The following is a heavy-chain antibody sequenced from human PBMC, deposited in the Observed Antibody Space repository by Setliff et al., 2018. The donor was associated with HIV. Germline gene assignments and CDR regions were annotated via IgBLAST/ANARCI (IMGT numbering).Heavy chain of an antibody. CDR3: ARYCGGDCYPSAYYMDV. J-gene: IGHJ6*03. D-gene: IGHD2-21*01. V-gene: IGHV4-39*07. Sequence: SETLSLTCTVSGGFLSRSTYYWGWIRQPPGKGLEWIASIYYSGSTYYNPSLKSRITISVDTSKNQFSLRLSSVTAADTAVYYCARYCGGDCYPSAYYMDVWGKGTTVTVSS. CDR2: IYYSGST. CDR1: GGFLSRSTYY.